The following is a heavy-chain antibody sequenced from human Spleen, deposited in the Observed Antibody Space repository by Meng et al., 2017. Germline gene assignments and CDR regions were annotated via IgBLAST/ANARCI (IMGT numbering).Heavy chain of an antibody. CDR2: IGHSGTT. CDR1: GGSISTRVYY. J-gene: IGHJ5*02. V-gene: IGHV4-39*01. Sequence: QPKLQESGPGLVKSSEALSLTCSVSGGSISTRVYYRGWIRQPPGKGLEWIGSIGHSGTTYYTPSLRRRVTVSIDTSKNQFSLEVTSVTAADTAVYYCVRSSGWVRTGFDPWGQGTLVTVSS. CDR3: VRSSGWVRTGFDP. D-gene: IGHD6-19*01.